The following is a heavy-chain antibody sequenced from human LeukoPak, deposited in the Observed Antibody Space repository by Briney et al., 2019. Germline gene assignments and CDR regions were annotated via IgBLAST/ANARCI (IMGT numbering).Heavy chain of an antibody. D-gene: IGHD5-18*01. V-gene: IGHV3-64*04. CDR3: ARSREQPWSFDS. CDR1: GFTFNSYV. CDR2: ISSNGGST. Sequence: PGGSLRLSCSASGFTFNSYVMHWVRQAPGKGLEYVSAISSNGGSTYYADSVKGRFTISRDNSKNTLYLQMNSLRAEDTAVYYCARSREQPWSFDSWGQGTLVTVSS. J-gene: IGHJ4*02.